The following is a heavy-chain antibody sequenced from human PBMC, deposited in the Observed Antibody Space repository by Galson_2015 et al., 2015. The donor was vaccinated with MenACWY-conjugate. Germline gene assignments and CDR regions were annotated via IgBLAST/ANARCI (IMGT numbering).Heavy chain of an antibody. V-gene: IGHV1-3*01. D-gene: IGHD4-23*01. J-gene: IGHJ5*02. CDR1: GYTFTSYA. CDR3: ARDRIRWPPDWFDP. CDR2: INAGNGNT. Sequence: SVKVSCKASGYTFTSYAMHWVRQAPGQRLEWMGWINAGNGNTKYSQKFQGRVNITRDTSASTAYMELSSLRSEDTAVYYCARDRIRWPPDWFDPWGQGTLVTVSS.